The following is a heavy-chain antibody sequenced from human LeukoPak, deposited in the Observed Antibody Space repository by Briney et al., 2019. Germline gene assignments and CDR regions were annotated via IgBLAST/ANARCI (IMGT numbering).Heavy chain of an antibody. CDR3: AKSVNFGVTHCSSTSCFLSYGYFDY. Sequence: PGGSLRLSCAASGFTFSSYAMSWVHQAPGKGLEWVSAISGSGGITYYADSVKGRFTISRDNSKNTLYLHMNSLRAEDTAVYYCAKSVNFGVTHCSSTSCFLSYGYFDYWGQGTLVTVSS. CDR1: GFTFSSYA. CDR2: ISGSGGIT. D-gene: IGHD2-2*01. J-gene: IGHJ4*02. V-gene: IGHV3-23*01.